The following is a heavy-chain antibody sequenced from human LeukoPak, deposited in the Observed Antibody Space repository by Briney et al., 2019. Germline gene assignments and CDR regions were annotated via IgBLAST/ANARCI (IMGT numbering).Heavy chain of an antibody. J-gene: IGHJ4*02. V-gene: IGHV3-23*01. Sequence: GGSLRLSCAASGFTFSNHGMNWVRQAPGKGLEWVSGISPSGDITYYADSVKGRFTVSRDSSKDTLYLQMNSLRAEDTAVYFCARKALGYRLGYGDYWGQGTLVTVSS. D-gene: IGHD5-12*01. CDR1: GFTFSNHG. CDR2: ISPSGDIT. CDR3: ARKALGYRLGYGDY.